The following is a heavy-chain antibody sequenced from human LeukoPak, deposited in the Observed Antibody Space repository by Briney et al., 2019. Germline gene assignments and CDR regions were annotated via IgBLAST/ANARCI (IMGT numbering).Heavy chain of an antibody. J-gene: IGHJ4*02. CDR2: VRYTGTP. Sequence: SETLSLTCTVSGGSISGYYWTWIRQSPGKRPEWLAYVRYTGTPNYNPSLKSRVTISVDTPKNQFSLTLTSVTAADTAVYYCARHVAPDMDYFDYWGPGTLVTVSP. V-gene: IGHV4-59*08. CDR3: ARHVAPDMDYFDY. D-gene: IGHD2-15*01. CDR1: GGSISGYY.